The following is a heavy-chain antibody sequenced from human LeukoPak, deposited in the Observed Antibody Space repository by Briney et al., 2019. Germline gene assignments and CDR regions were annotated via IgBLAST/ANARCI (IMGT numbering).Heavy chain of an antibody. CDR2: INPNSGGT. J-gene: IGHJ5*02. V-gene: IGHV1-2*02. CDR1: GYTFTGYY. CDR3: AGVRISWLLLATGWFDP. Sequence: ASVKVSCKASGYTFTGYYMHWVRQAPGQGLEWMGWINPNSGGTNYAQKFQGRVTMTRDTSISTAYMELSRLRSDDTAVYYCAGVRISWLLLATGWFDPWGQGTLVTVSP. D-gene: IGHD6-13*01.